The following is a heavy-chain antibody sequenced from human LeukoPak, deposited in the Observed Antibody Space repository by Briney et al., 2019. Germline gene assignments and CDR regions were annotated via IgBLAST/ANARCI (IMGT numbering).Heavy chain of an antibody. D-gene: IGHD3-9*01. CDR3: ARAVGSFDWLPLFDY. J-gene: IGHJ4*02. CDR1: GFTFSSYSM. V-gene: IGHV4-4*01. CDR2: IYHSGST. Sequence: PGGSLRLSCAASGFTFSSYSMNWVRQAPGKGLEWIGEIYHSGSTNYTPSLKSRVTISVDTSKNQFYLNLSSVTAADTAVYFCARAVGSFDWLPLFDYWGQGTLVTVSS.